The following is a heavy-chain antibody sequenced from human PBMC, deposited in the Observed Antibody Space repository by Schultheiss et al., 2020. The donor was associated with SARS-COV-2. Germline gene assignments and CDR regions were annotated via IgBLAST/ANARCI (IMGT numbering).Heavy chain of an antibody. CDR3: AREISETTVTSREGFYYYGMDV. J-gene: IGHJ6*02. CDR2: IIVGGIIPIFGTT. CDR1: GGTLPSYG. V-gene: IGHV1-69*13. D-gene: IGHD4-17*01. Sequence: SVKISCKASGGTLPSYGITWVRQTPGQGLEWVGGIIVGGIIPIFGTTKYAQTFQGRVTITADESTSTVYMELSSLRSEDTAVYYCAREISETTVTSREGFYYYGMDVWGQGTTVTVSS.